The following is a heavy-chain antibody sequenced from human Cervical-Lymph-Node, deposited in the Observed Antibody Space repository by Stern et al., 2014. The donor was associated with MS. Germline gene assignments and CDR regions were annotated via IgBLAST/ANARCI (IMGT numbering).Heavy chain of an antibody. D-gene: IGHD2-8*01. CDR1: GGTFSSYG. J-gene: IGHJ4*02. CDR2: IIPMFGTP. Sequence: QVQLVQSGAEVKKPGSSVKVSCKASGGTFSSYGISWVRQAPGQGLEWMGGIIPMFGTPNYAQKFQGRVKIIADEFRSTSSMELSSLRSEDTAVYYCASIMDTPLASDYWGQGTLVTVSS. CDR3: ASIMDTPLASDY. V-gene: IGHV1-69*12.